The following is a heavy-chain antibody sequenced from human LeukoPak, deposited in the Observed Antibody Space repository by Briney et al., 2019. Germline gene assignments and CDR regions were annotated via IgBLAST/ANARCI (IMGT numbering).Heavy chain of an antibody. CDR1: GFTFTSYW. J-gene: IGHJ4*02. V-gene: IGHV3-74*01. D-gene: IGHD1-14*01. Sequence: GGSLTLSCAPSGFTFTSYWMHWVRHVAGKGLVWLARVDHGGSGTNYADSVKGRFIISRDNAKSTVYLQMNSLRVEDTAVYYCITDLGWGQGTLVTVSS. CDR3: ITDLG. CDR2: VDHGGSGT.